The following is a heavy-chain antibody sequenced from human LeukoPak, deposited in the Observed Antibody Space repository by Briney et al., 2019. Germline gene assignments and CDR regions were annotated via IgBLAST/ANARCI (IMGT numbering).Heavy chain of an antibody. Sequence: PGGSLRLSCEGSGFTFINYAMSWVRQAPGKGLEWVSTMSGDATSTYYADSVKGRFTISRDNSKNTLYLQLNSLRAEDTAVYYCAKHTSTVTNYKAGRGYFDFWGQGTLVTVSS. CDR3: AKHTSTVTNYKAGRGYFDF. CDR1: GFTFINYA. V-gene: IGHV3-23*01. CDR2: MSGDATST. J-gene: IGHJ4*02. D-gene: IGHD4-17*01.